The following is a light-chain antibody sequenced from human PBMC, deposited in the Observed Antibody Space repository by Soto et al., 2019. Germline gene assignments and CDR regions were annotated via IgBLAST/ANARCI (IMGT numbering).Light chain of an antibody. CDR2: WAS. Sequence: GKTQVPARLVVAGGGRATKNCKSRQRLFYSSNNKNYLTWYQQKPGQPPKLXIYWASTRESGVPDRFSGSGSGTDFTLTITSLPAQEVAVSYFQQYHSTPWTCGQGTKVDIK. V-gene: IGKV4-1*01. J-gene: IGKJ1*01. CDR3: QQYHSTPWT. CDR1: QRLFYSSNNKNY.